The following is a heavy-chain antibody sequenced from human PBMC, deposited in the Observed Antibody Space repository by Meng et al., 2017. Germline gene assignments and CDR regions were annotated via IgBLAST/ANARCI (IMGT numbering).Heavy chain of an antibody. CDR2: IYYTGST. V-gene: IGHV4-31*03. CDR1: GGSIRRVRYY. CDR3: ASKGGLSTYNWFDP. J-gene: IGHJ5*02. Sequence: QLHESCPGLVPPSQPLSLSFTVSGGSIRRVRYYWSLIRPHPGQGLEWIGYIYYTGSTYYNPSLKSRVTISVDTSKNQFSLKLSSVTAADTAVYYCASKGGLSTYNWFDPWGQGTLVTVSS. D-gene: IGHD5-12*01.